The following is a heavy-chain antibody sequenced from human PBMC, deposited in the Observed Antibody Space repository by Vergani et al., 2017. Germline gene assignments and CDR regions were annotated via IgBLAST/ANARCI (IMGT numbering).Heavy chain of an antibody. D-gene: IGHD1-7*01. J-gene: IGHJ4*02. V-gene: IGHV5-51*01. CDR2: IYPSDSAT. Sequence: EVQLVQSGAEVKKPGESLKISCKGSGYSFTSYWIGWVRQMPGKGREWMGIIYPSDSATRYSPSFQCQVTISADQSTSTAYLQWSSMKASETAMYYCARHDNWNYETRFDYWGQGTLVTVSS. CDR1: GYSFTSYW. CDR3: ARHDNWNYETRFDY.